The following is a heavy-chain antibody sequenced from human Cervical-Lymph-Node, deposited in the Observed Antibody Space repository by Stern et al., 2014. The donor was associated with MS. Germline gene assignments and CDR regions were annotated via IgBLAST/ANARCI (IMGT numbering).Heavy chain of an antibody. CDR1: GGSISGYY. V-gene: IGHV4-59*08. CDR2: IYYSGTT. CDR3: ARHKWELEMGCFDY. J-gene: IGHJ4*02. D-gene: IGHD1-26*01. Sequence: VQLVESGPGLVKPSETLSLTCTVSGGSISGYYWSWIRQPPGKGLEWIAYIYYSGTTNYNPSLKSRVTISMDTSKNQFSLNLSSVTAADTAVYFCARHKWELEMGCFDYWGQGTLVTVSS.